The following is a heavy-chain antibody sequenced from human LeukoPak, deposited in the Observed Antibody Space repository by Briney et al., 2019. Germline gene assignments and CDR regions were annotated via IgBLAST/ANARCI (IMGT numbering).Heavy chain of an antibody. CDR1: GGPISNYY. CDR2: IYYTGTA. Sequence: SETLSLTCTVSGGPISNYYWSWIRQPPGKGLEWIGYIYYTGTAKSNPSLKSRVTTSIETSKNQFSLKLSSVTAADTAVYYCARYDRSGYSLELWGQGTLVTVSS. J-gene: IGHJ4*02. V-gene: IGHV4-59*01. CDR3: ARYDRSGYSLEL. D-gene: IGHD3-22*01.